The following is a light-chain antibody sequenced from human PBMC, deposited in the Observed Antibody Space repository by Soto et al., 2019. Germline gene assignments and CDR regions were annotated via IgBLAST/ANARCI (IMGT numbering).Light chain of an antibody. J-gene: IGKJ3*01. CDR2: RAS. V-gene: IGKV1-5*03. Sequence: QSPSTLSASVGDRVTITCRASQSISSWLAWYQQKPGKAPKLLISRASNLESGVPSRFSGSGSGTEFTLTISGLQPDDFATYHCQQYNSYSEGFSFGPGT. CDR3: QQYNSYSEGFS. CDR1: QSISSW.